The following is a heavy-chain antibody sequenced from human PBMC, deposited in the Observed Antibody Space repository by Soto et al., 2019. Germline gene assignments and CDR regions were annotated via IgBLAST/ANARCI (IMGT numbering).Heavy chain of an antibody. D-gene: IGHD3-16*01. CDR1: GFTFSSYW. J-gene: IGHJ4*02. CDR3: ASHLSGWSVLAVGGGFDF. CDR2: IKQDGNDK. Sequence: EVQLVESGGGLVQPGGSLRLSCAASGFTFSSYWMSWVRQAPGKGLEWVASIKQDGNDKYYVDSVKGRFTISRDNAKNSLYLQMNSLRAEDTALYYCASHLSGWSVLAVGGGFDFWGQGTLVIVSS. V-gene: IGHV3-7*01.